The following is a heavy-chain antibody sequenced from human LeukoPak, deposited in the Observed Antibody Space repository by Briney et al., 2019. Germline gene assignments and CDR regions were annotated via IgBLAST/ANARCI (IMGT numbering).Heavy chain of an antibody. V-gene: IGHV3-9*01. D-gene: IGHD2-8*01. Sequence: PGRSLRLSCAASGFTFDDYALHWVRQAPGKGLEWVSGISWNSGKIVYADSVKGRFTISRDNAKNSVYLQMDSLRAEDTALYYCAKETHSTMVPGYAFDIWGQGTMVTVSS. J-gene: IGHJ3*02. CDR2: ISWNSGKI. CDR3: AKETHSTMVPGYAFDI. CDR1: GFTFDDYA.